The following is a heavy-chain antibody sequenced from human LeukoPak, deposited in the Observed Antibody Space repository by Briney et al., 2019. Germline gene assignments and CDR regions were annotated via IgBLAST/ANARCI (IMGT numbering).Heavy chain of an antibody. D-gene: IGHD1-26*01. J-gene: IGHJ6*02. CDR3: ARGRSNYYGMDV. V-gene: IGHV4-61*08. Sequence: SETLSLTCAVSGGSISSGGYYWNWIRRPPGKGLEWIGYIYYNGNTNYSPSLKSRVTMSVDTSKNLFSLKVSSVTAADTAVYYCARGRSNYYGMDVWGQGTTVTVSS. CDR2: IYYNGNT. CDR1: GGSISSGGYY.